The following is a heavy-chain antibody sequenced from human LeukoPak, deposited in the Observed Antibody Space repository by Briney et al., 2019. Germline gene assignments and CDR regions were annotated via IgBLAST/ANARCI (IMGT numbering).Heavy chain of an antibody. D-gene: IGHD4-17*01. CDR2: ISSSGSTI. Sequence: GGSLRLSCAASGFTFSSYEMNWVRQAPGKGLEWVSYISSSGSTIYYADSVKGRFTISRDNAKNSLYLQMNSLRAEDTAVYYCARGTTTVIVYYFDYWGQGTLVTVSS. J-gene: IGHJ4*02. V-gene: IGHV3-48*03. CDR3: ARGTTTVIVYYFDY. CDR1: GFTFSSYE.